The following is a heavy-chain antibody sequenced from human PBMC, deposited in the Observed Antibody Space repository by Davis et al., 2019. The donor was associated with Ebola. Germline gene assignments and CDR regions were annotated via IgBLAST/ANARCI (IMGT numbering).Heavy chain of an antibody. CDR2: IYYSGST. Sequence: SETLSPTCTVSGGSISSYYWSWIRQPPGKGLEWIGYIYYSGSTNYNPSLKSRVTISVDTSKNQFSLKLSSVTAADTAVYYCARDGYYYDSSGYYRLRAFDIWGQGTMVTVSS. V-gene: IGHV4-59*01. D-gene: IGHD3-22*01. J-gene: IGHJ3*02. CDR1: GGSISSYY. CDR3: ARDGYYYDSSGYYRLRAFDI.